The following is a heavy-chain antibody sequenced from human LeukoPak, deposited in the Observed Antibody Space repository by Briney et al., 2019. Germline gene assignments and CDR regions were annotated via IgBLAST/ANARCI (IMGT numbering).Heavy chain of an antibody. CDR1: GYTLTELS. CDR3: AEDLGGYYPGGFDY. Sequence: GASVKVSCKVSGYTLTELSMHWVRQAPGKGLEWMGGFDPEDGETIYAQEFQGRVTMTEDTSTDTAYMELSSLRSEDTAVYYCAEDLGGYYPGGFDYWGQGTLVTVSS. V-gene: IGHV1-24*01. CDR2: FDPEDGET. J-gene: IGHJ4*02. D-gene: IGHD3-22*01.